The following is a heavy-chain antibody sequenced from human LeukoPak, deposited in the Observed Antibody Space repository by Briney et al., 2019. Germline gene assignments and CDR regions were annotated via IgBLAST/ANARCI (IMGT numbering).Heavy chain of an antibody. J-gene: IGHJ6*03. CDR1: GGSISSSSYY. V-gene: IGHV4-39*01. CDR3: ARLHYGGNYGYYYYYMDV. CDR2: IYYTGST. Sequence: SETLSLTCSVSGGSISSSSYYWGWIRQPPGKGLEWIGSIYYTGSTYYNPSLKSRVTISVDTSKNQFSLKLSSVTAADTAVYYCARLHYGGNYGYYYYYMDVWGKGTTVTISS. D-gene: IGHD4-23*01.